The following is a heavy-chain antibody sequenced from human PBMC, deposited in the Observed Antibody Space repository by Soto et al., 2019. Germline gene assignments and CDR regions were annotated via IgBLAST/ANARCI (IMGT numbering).Heavy chain of an antibody. Sequence: QVQLVESGGGVVQPGRSLRLSCADSGFTFSSYAMHWVRQAPGKGLEWVAVISYDGSNKYYADSVKGRFTISRDNSMNTLYLQMNSLRTEDTAVYYWARDWVYGSYWGQGTLVTVSS. CDR2: ISYDGSNK. CDR1: GFTFSSYA. D-gene: IGHD3-10*01. V-gene: IGHV3-30*04. CDR3: ARDWVYGSY. J-gene: IGHJ4*02.